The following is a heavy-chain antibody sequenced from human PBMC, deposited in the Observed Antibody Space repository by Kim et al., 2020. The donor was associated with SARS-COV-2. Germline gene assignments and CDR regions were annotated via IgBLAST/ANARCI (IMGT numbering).Heavy chain of an antibody. D-gene: IGHD3-10*01. CDR3: ARPGSGEGMDV. CDR2: T. V-gene: IGHV5-51*01. J-gene: IGHJ6*02. Sequence: TRYSASFQGQVTISADKSISTAYLQWSSLKASDTAMYYCARPGSGEGMDVWGQGTTVTVSS.